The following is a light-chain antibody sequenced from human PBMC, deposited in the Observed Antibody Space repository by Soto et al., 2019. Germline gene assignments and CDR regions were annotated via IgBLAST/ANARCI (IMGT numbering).Light chain of an antibody. V-gene: IGKV3-15*01. CDR2: GAS. J-gene: IGKJ2*01. Sequence: EIVMTQSPATLSLSPGERATLSCRASQSVSANLAWYQQKPGQVPRLLIYGASTRATGIPARFSGSGSGTEFTLTISSLQSEDFAVYYCQQYNNWPDTFGQGTKLEIK. CDR3: QQYNNWPDT. CDR1: QSVSAN.